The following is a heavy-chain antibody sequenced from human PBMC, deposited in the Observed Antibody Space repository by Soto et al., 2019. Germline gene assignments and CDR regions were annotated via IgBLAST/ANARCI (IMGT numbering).Heavy chain of an antibody. CDR1: GFGFNVYW. CDR3: ARDGLLDRGVTNYFDS. Sequence: EVQLVESGGGLAQPGGSLRLSCAASGFGFNVYWLSWVRQAPGKGLEGVAKMRPDGLQNSYVDSVKGRFTISRDNAKNSLYLQMNSLRAEDTAVYYCARDGLLDRGVTNYFDSWGQGALVTVSS. J-gene: IGHJ4*02. CDR2: MRPDGLQN. D-gene: IGHD3-10*01. V-gene: IGHV3-7*01.